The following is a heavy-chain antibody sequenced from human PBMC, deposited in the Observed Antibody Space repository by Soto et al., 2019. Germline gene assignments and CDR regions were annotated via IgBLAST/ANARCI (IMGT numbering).Heavy chain of an antibody. V-gene: IGHV3-9*01. Sequence: EVQLVESGGDLVQPGRSLRLSCAASGFSFGDYAMHWVRQAPGKGLEWVPGISWTRGSIGYEDSVKGRFTISRDNAKNSLYLQMNSLRAEDTALYYCAKSPGGTANGLDVWGQGTTVTVSS. D-gene: IGHD1-7*01. J-gene: IGHJ6*02. CDR2: ISWTRGSI. CDR1: GFSFGDYA. CDR3: AKSPGGTANGLDV.